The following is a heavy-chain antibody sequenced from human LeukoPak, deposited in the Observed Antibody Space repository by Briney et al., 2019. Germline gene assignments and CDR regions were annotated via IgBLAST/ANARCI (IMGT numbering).Heavy chain of an antibody. CDR3: ARWAAGPDYYFDY. J-gene: IGHJ4*02. CDR2: IYYSGST. Sequence: SSETLSLTCAVSGVSISSSNYYWGWIRQPPGKGLEWIGYIYYSGSTYYNPSLKSRVTISVDTSKNQFSLKLSSVTAADTAVYYCARWAAGPDYYFDYWGQGTLVTVSS. V-gene: IGHV4-31*11. D-gene: IGHD6-19*01. CDR1: GVSISSSNYY.